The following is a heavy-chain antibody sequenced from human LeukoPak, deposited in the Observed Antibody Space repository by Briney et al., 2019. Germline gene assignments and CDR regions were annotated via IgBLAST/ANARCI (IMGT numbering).Heavy chain of an antibody. CDR3: ARADLSSSPGGYFDY. V-gene: IGHV4-39*07. Sequence: SETLSLTCTVSGGSISSSSYYWGWIRQPPGKGLEWIGSIYYSGSTYYNPSLKSRVTISVDTSKNQFSLKLSSVTAADTAVYYCARADLSSSPGGYFDYWGQGTLVTVSS. D-gene: IGHD6-6*01. J-gene: IGHJ4*02. CDR1: GGSISSSSYY. CDR2: IYYSGST.